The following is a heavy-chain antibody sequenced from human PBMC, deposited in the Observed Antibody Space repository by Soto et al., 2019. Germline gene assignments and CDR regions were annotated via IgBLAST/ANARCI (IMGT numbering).Heavy chain of an antibody. D-gene: IGHD1-26*01. CDR3: ARGGWGAYDFDY. V-gene: IGHV3-74*01. Sequence: EVQLVESGGGLVQPGGSLRLSCVASGFTFNNYWIHWVRQVPGKGLVWVSRIKYDGSSTSYADSVKGRFTISRDNAKNTLYVRMNSLRGEETAVYYCARGGWGAYDFDYWAQGTLVTVSS. CDR1: GFTFNNYW. J-gene: IGHJ4*02. CDR2: IKYDGSST.